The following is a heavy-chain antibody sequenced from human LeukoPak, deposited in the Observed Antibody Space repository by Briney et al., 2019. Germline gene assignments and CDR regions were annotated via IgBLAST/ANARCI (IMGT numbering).Heavy chain of an antibody. CDR3: ARRGVVPAARRQFDY. CDR1: GGSFSGYY. V-gene: IGHV4-34*01. D-gene: IGHD2-2*01. J-gene: IGHJ4*02. CDR2: INHSGST. Sequence: SETLSLTCQVYGGSFSGYYWSWIRQPPGKGLEWIGEINHSGSTNYNPSLKSRVSISVDTSKNQFSLKLSSVTAADTAVYYCARRGVVPAARRQFDYWGQGTLVTVSS.